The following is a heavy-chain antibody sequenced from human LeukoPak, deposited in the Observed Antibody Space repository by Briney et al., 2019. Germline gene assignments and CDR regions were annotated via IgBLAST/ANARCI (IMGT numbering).Heavy chain of an antibody. CDR2: INHSGST. Sequence: SETLSLTCAVYGGSFSGYYWSWIRQLPGKGLEWIGEINHSGSTNYNPSLKSRVTISVDTSKSQFSLKLSSVTAADTAVYYCARGWGSTSCSDYWGQGTLVTVSS. CDR1: GGSFSGYY. CDR3: ARGWGSTSCSDY. J-gene: IGHJ4*02. V-gene: IGHV4-34*01. D-gene: IGHD2-2*01.